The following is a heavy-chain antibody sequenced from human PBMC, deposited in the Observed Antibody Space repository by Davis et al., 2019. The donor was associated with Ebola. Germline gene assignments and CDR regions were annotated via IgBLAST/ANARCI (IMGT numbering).Heavy chain of an antibody. D-gene: IGHD3-10*01. J-gene: IGHJ5*02. CDR3: ARLYGSGGYSGGWFDP. CDR2: IYYSGST. V-gene: IGHV4-59*08. Sequence: MPGGSLRLSCTVSGGSISSYYWSWIRQPPGKGLEWIGYIYYSGSTNYNPSLKSRVTISVDTSKNQFSLKLSSVTAADTAVYYCARLYGSGGYSGGWFDPWGQGTLVTVSS. CDR1: GGSISSYY.